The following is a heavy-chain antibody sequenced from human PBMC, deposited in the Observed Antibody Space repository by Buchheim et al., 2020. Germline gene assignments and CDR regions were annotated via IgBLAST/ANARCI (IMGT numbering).Heavy chain of an antibody. CDR1: GFTFSSYG. CDR3: AKGLGYCSSTSCQRQYYYYYGMDV. Sequence: QVQLVESGGGVVQPGRSLRLSCAASGFTFSSYGMHWVRQAPGKGLEWVAVISYDGSNKYYADSVKGRFTISRDNSKNTLYLQMNSLRAEDTAVYYGAKGLGYCSSTSCQRQYYYYYGMDVWGQGTT. J-gene: IGHJ6*02. D-gene: IGHD2-2*01. CDR2: ISYDGSNK. V-gene: IGHV3-30*18.